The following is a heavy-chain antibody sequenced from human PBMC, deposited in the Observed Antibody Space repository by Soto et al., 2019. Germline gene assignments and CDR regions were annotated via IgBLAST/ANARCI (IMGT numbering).Heavy chain of an antibody. J-gene: IGHJ6*02. CDR3: ARQGFGPLHGLVDV. V-gene: IGHV4-59*08. CDR2: VHHSWGS. CDR1: GGSISSYY. D-gene: IGHD3-10*01. Sequence: QVQLQESGPGLVKPSETLSLSCTVSGGSISSYYWRWFRQSPGKRMEWIGYVHHSWGSSYNPSLQSLVAISLDTSKSQFYLKVTSVTATDTAVYYCARQGFGPLHGLVDVWGQGTTVTVSS.